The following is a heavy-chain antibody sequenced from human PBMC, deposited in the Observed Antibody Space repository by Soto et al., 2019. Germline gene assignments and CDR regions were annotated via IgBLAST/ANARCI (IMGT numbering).Heavy chain of an antibody. D-gene: IGHD3-10*01. CDR1: GFTFSSYA. V-gene: IGHV3-30-3*01. J-gene: IGHJ6*02. Sequence: QVQLVESGGGVVQPGRSLRLSCAASGFTFSSYAMHWVRQAPGKGLEWVAVISYDGSNKYYGDYVKGRFTISRDNSKNTLYLQMNSLRAEDTAVYYCARDGVRYYGMDVWGQGTTVTVSS. CDR3: ARDGVRYYGMDV. CDR2: ISYDGSNK.